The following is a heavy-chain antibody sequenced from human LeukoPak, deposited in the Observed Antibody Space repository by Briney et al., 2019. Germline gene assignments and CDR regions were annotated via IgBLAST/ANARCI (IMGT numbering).Heavy chain of an antibody. J-gene: IGHJ4*02. CDR2: IIPVFGSA. CDR3: ARDASLRDY. V-gene: IGHV1-69*13. CDR1: GDAFKHYA. Sequence: SVKVSCKSLGDAFKHYAITWVRQAPGQGLEWMGGIIPVFGSASYAHKFQDRLTITADESTSTVHMELRDLRYDDTAFYYCARDASLRDYWGQGTPVTVSS.